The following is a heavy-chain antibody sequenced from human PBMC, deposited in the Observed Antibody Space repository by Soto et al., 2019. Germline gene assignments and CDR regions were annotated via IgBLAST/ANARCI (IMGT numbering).Heavy chain of an antibody. Sequence: QVQLQESGPGLVKPSQTLSLTCTVSGGSISSGDYYWSWIRQPPGKGLEWLGYIYYSGRTYYNPSLKSRVTISVDTSKNQFSLKLSSVTAADTAVYYCARRYYYDSSGYSYYFDYWGQGTLVTVSS. CDR2: IYYSGRT. CDR1: GGSISSGDYY. CDR3: ARRYYYDSSGYSYYFDY. D-gene: IGHD3-22*01. V-gene: IGHV4-30-4*01. J-gene: IGHJ4*02.